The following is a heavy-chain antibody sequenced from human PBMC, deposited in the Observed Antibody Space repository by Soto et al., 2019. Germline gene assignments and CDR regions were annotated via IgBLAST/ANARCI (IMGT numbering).Heavy chain of an antibody. J-gene: IGHJ6*02. CDR2: IKSKTDGGTT. V-gene: IGHV3-15*07. Sequence: PGGSLRLSCAASGFTFSNAWMNWVRQAPGKGLEWVGRIKSKTDGGTTDYAAPVKGRFTISRDDSKNTLYLQMNSLKTEDTAVYYCTLIVVVPAAITDHYYYGMDVWGQGTLVTVSS. CDR1: GFTFSNAW. D-gene: IGHD2-2*01. CDR3: TLIVVVPAAITDHYYYGMDV.